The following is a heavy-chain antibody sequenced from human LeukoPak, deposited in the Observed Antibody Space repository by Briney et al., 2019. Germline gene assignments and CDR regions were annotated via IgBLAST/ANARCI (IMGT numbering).Heavy chain of an antibody. CDR2: INPNSGGT. CDR1: GYTVTGYY. V-gene: IGHV1-2*02. CDR3: AREGKAAADTNWFDP. J-gene: IGHJ5*02. Sequence: ASVKVSCKASGYTVTGYYMHWVRQAPGQGLEWMGWINPNSGGTNYAQKFQGRVTMTRDTSISTAYMELSRLRSDDTAVYYCAREGKAAADTNWFDPWGQGTLVTVSS. D-gene: IGHD6-13*01.